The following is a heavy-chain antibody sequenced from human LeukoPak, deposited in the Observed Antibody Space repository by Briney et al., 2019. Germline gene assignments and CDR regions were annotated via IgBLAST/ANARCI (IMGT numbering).Heavy chain of an antibody. CDR3: ARDRRGTVTSNWFDP. D-gene: IGHD4-17*01. CDR1: GGTFSSYT. Sequence: SVKVSCKASGGTFSSYTISWVRQAPGQGLEWMGRIIPILGIANYAQKFQGRVTITADKSTSTAYMELSSLRSEDTAVYYSARDRRGTVTSNWFDPWGQGTLVTASS. V-gene: IGHV1-69*04. CDR2: IIPILGIA. J-gene: IGHJ5*02.